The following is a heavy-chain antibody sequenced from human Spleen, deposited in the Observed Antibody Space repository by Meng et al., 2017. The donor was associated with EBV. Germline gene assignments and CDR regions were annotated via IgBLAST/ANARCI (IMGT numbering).Heavy chain of an antibody. D-gene: IGHD4-17*01. CDR3: AGGRGLPNY. CDR1: GESFSVNY. CDR2: INHSGIT. Sequence: QVQLHQWGAGLLTLSDTLPLPGALYGESFSVNYWTWIRQPPGKGLEWIGDINHSGITNYNPSLKSRVTISADTSKNQFSLKMTSVTAADTALYYCAGGRGLPNYWGQGTLVTVSS. J-gene: IGHJ4*02. V-gene: IGHV4-34*01.